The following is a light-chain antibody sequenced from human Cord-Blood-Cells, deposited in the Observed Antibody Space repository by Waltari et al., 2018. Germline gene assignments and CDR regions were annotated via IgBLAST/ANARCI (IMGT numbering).Light chain of an antibody. CDR2: GAS. V-gene: IGKV3-20*01. CDR1: QSVSSSY. J-gene: IGKJ2*01. CDR3: QQYGSAPVT. Sequence: EIVLTQSPGTLSLSPGERATLSCRASQSVSSSYLAWYQQKPGQAPKRLIYGASSRAAGIPDRFGGSGSRTDLTLTISRLEPEDFAVYYCQQYGSAPVTFGQGTKLEMK.